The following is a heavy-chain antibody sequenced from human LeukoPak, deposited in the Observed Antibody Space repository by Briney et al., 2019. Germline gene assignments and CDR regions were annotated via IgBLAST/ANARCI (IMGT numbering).Heavy chain of an antibody. CDR2: ISGSGSGGST. CDR1: GFTFSSYA. Sequence: PGRSLRLSCAASGFTFSSYAMSWVRQAPGKGLEWVSAISGSGSGGSTYHADSVKGRFTISRDNSKNTLYLQMNSLRAEDTALYYCAKDFPSGWSTWGQGTLVTVSS. J-gene: IGHJ5*02. CDR3: AKDFPSGWST. D-gene: IGHD6-19*01. V-gene: IGHV3-23*01.